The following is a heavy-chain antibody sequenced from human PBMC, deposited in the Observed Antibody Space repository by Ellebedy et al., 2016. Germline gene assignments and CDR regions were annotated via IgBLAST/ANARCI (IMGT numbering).Heavy chain of an antibody. Sequence: GESLKISXAASGFTFNIAGMTWVRQAPGKGLEWVATIVFSRTATYYSDSVKGRFIISRDNAKNSLFLQMNSLRVEDTAVYYCARDGSEWSRDYWGQGTLITVSS. D-gene: IGHD3-3*01. V-gene: IGHV3-21*01. CDR1: GFTFNIAG. J-gene: IGHJ4*02. CDR3: ARDGSEWSRDY. CDR2: IVFSRTAT.